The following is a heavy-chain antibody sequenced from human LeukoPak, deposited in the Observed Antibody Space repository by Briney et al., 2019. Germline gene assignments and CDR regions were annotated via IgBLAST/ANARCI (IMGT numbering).Heavy chain of an antibody. D-gene: IGHD3-3*01. Sequence: SETLSLTCTVSGDSLTSSSHHWGWIRQSPGKGLEWIGSLYSGRTTYYNPTLNSRVTISLVTSKNQFSLQLNSVTAADTAIYYCVRHDGRGGNTMGALDSWGQGSLVTVSS. V-gene: IGHV4-39*01. CDR2: LYSGRTT. CDR1: GDSLTSSSHH. CDR3: VRHDGRGGNTMGALDS. J-gene: IGHJ4*02.